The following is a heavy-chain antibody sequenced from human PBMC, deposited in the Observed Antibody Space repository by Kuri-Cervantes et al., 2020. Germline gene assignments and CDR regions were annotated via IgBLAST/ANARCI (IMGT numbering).Heavy chain of an antibody. J-gene: IGHJ6*02. V-gene: IGHV3-7*03. Sequence: GGSLRLSCAASGFTFNNYWMMWVRQAPGKGLEWVANLRQDGREKFYADSVKGRLTISRDNSKNTLYLQMNSLRAEDTAVYYCARGITIVVVSATPGPYYGMDVWGQGTMVTVSS. CDR1: GFTFNNYW. D-gene: IGHD2-15*01. CDR3: ARGITIVVVSATPGPYYGMDV. CDR2: LRQDGREK.